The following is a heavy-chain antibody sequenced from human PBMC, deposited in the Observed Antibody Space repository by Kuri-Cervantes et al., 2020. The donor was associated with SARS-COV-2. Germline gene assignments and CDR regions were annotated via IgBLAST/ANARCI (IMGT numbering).Heavy chain of an antibody. V-gene: IGHV4-34*01. Sequence: GSLRLSCAVYGGSFSGYYWSWIRQPPGKGLEWIGEINHSGSTYYNPSLKSRVTISVDTSKNQFSLKLSSVTAADTAVYYCARDRRDGYNYYYYYGMDVWGQGTTVTVSS. CDR1: GGSFSGYY. CDR2: INHSGST. D-gene: IGHD5-24*01. J-gene: IGHJ6*02. CDR3: ARDRRDGYNYYYYYGMDV.